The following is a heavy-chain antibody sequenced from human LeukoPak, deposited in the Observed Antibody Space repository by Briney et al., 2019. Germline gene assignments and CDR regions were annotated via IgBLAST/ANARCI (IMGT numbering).Heavy chain of an antibody. CDR2: ISAYNGNT. J-gene: IGHJ4*02. CDR3: ARDSLGSMEY. V-gene: IGHV1-18*01. Sequence: ASVKVSCKASGYTFTNYGVNWLRQAPGQGLEWMGWISAYNGNTNYAQRLQGRVTMTTDTSTSTAYMGLRSLRSDDTAVYYCARDSLGSMEYWGQGTLVTVSS. CDR1: GYTFTNYG. D-gene: IGHD3-16*01.